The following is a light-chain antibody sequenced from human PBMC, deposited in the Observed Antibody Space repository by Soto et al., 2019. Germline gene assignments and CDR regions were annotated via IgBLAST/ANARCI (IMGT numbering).Light chain of an antibody. CDR1: SSDVGGYNY. CDR2: DVS. J-gene: IGLJ1*01. V-gene: IGLV2-14*01. CDR3: SSYTSSSTGPRYV. Sequence: QSALTQPASVSGSPGQSITISCTGTSSDVGGYNYVSWYQQHPGKAPKLMIYDVSNRPSGVSNRFSGSKSGNTASLTISGLQAEDEADYYCSSYTSSSTGPRYVFGTGTKVTVL.